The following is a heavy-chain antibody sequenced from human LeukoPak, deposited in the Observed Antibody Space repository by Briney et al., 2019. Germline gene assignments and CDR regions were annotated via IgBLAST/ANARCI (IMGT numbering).Heavy chain of an antibody. D-gene: IGHD2-15*01. CDR1: GFTFSSYA. CDR2: ISYDGSNK. Sequence: GGSLRLSCAASGFTFSSYAMHWVRQAPGKGLEWVAVISYDGSNKYYADSVKGRFTISRDNSKNTLHLQMNSLRAEDTAVYYCAREEVVVVAATRFLFDYWGQGTLVTVSS. CDR3: AREEVVVVAATRFLFDY. J-gene: IGHJ4*02. V-gene: IGHV3-30*04.